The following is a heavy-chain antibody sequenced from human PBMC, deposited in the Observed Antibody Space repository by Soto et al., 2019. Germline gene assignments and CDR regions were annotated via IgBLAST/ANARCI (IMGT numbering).Heavy chain of an antibody. V-gene: IGHV3-74*01. D-gene: IGHD3-10*01. CDR1: GFTFSNYW. J-gene: IGHJ6*02. CDR2: ISSGGTRT. CDR3: ARGRGSINQYYYGMDV. Sequence: GGSLRLSCAASGFTFSNYWMHWVRQVPGEGLVWVSCISSGGTRTWYADSVRGRITISRVNAENSLYLQMNSLRAEDTAVYYCARGRGSINQYYYGMDVWGQGTTVTASS.